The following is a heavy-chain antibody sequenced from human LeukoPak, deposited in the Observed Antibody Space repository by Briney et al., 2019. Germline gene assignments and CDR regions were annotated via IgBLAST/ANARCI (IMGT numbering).Heavy chain of an antibody. D-gene: IGHD3-22*01. CDR1: GFSLSTSGVG. CDR2: IYWNDDK. CDR3: AHLDYYDSSGYYSNLHNWFDP. J-gene: IGHJ5*02. Sequence: SGPTLVKHTQTLTLTCTFSGFSLSTSGVGVGWIRQPPGKALEWLALIYWNDDKRYSPSLKSRLTITKDTSKNQVVLTMTNMDSVDTATYYCAHLDYYDSSGYYSNLHNWFDPWGQGTLVTASS. V-gene: IGHV2-5*01.